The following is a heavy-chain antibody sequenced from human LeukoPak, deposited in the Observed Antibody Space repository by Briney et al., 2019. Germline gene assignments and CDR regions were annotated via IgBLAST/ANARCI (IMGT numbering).Heavy chain of an antibody. CDR2: IRSNLYGGTP. J-gene: IGHJ4*02. CDR3: TRDQTPYY. CDR1: GFTFGNYA. V-gene: IGHV3-49*04. Sequence: GGSLRLSCTASGFTFGNYAMTWVRQAPGKGLEWVGFIRSNLYGGTPEYAASVKGRFTISRDDSNSIAYLEMDSLKTDDSAVYYCTRDQTPYYWGQGTLVTVSS.